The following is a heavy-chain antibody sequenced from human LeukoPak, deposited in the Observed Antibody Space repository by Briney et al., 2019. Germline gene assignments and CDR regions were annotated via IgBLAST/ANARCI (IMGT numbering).Heavy chain of an antibody. CDR3: ARSESSSWFPYYYYGMDV. Sequence: ASVKVSCKASGYTFTSYDINWVRQATGQGLEWMGWMNPNSGNTGYAQKFQGRVTMTRNTSISTAYMELSSLRSEDTAVYYCARSESSSWFPYYYYGMDVWDQGTTVTVSS. CDR1: GYTFTSYD. V-gene: IGHV1-8*01. CDR2: MNPNSGNT. J-gene: IGHJ6*02. D-gene: IGHD6-13*01.